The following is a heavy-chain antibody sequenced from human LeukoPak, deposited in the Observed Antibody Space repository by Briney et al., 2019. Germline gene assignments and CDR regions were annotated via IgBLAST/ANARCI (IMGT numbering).Heavy chain of an antibody. Sequence: GGSLRLSCAASGFTFSDYCMSWVRQAPGKGLEWVSVIYSDGSTYYADSVKGRFTTSRDNSKNTLYLQMNSLRAEDTAVYYCARGGGNKYSGSYYDYWGQGTLVTVSS. CDR1: GFTFSDYC. J-gene: IGHJ4*02. CDR3: ARGGGNKYSGSYYDY. CDR2: IYSDGST. V-gene: IGHV3-66*01. D-gene: IGHD1-26*01.